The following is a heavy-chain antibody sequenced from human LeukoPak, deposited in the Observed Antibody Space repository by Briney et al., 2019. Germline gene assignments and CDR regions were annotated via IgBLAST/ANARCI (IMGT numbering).Heavy chain of an antibody. J-gene: IGHJ2*01. Sequence: ASVKVSCKASGYTFTSYGISWVRQAPGQGLEWMGWISAYNGNTNYAQKLQGRVTMTTDISTSTAYMELRSLRSDDTAVYYCARSLFWSGYFWYFDLWGRGTLVTVSS. CDR2: ISAYNGNT. CDR3: ARSLFWSGYFWYFDL. V-gene: IGHV1-18*01. D-gene: IGHD3-3*01. CDR1: GYTFTSYG.